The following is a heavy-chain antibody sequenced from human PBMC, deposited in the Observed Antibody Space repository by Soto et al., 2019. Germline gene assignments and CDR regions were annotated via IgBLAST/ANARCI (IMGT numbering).Heavy chain of an antibody. CDR1: GFSLNTRGVG. V-gene: IGHV2-5*02. CDR3: AQRIRGLDCFEP. Sequence: QITLKESGPTLVKPTQTLTLTGTVSGFSLNTRGVGVCVIRQPPGKALEWLALIYWEDDKRNTPALNSRLTITKATSKNQVVLTMTDVDPVDTATYYCAQRIRGLDCFEPWGQGTLVTVYS. D-gene: IGHD6-6*01. CDR2: IYWEDDK. J-gene: IGHJ5*02.